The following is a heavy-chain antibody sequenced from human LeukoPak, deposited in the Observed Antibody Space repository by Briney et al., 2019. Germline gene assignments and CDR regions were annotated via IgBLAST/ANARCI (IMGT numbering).Heavy chain of an antibody. CDR3: ARDPGLYYDILTGYYKTDWFDP. J-gene: IGHJ5*02. Sequence: SETLSLTCTVSGYSISSGYYWGWIRPPPGKGLEWIGSIYYSGSTYYNPSLKSRVTISVDTSKNQFSLKLSSVTAADTAVYYCARDPGLYYDILTGYYKTDWFDPWGQGTLVTVSS. CDR1: GYSISSGYY. V-gene: IGHV4-38-2*02. CDR2: IYYSGST. D-gene: IGHD3-9*01.